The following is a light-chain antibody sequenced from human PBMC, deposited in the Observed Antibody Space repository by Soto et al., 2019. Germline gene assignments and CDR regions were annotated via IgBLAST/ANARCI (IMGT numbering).Light chain of an antibody. Sequence: DIQMTQSPSSLSVSVGNRVTITCRASQSIDTFLSWYQQRPGKAPKLLIYAASNLQSGVPSRFSGTGSGSDFTLTIASLQPEDSATYYCQQSYTTALTFGQGTKLEIK. CDR2: AAS. CDR1: QSIDTF. CDR3: QQSYTTALT. J-gene: IGKJ2*01. V-gene: IGKV1-39*01.